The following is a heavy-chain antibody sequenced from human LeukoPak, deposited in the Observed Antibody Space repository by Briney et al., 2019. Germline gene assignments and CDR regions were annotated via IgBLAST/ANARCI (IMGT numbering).Heavy chain of an antibody. D-gene: IGHD3-9*01. J-gene: IGHJ4*02. CDR1: GGSISSYY. V-gene: IGHV4-59*01. CDR2: IYYSGST. Sequence: SETLSLTCTVSGGSISSYYWSRIRQPPGKGLEWIGYIYYSGSTNYNPSLKSRVTISVDTSKNQFSLKLSSVTAADTAVYYCARQRGSDILTGYYFDYWGQGTLVTVSS. CDR3: ARQRGSDILTGYYFDY.